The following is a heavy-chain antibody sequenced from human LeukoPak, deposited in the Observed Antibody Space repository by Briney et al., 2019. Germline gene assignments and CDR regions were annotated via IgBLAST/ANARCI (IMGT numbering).Heavy chain of an antibody. CDR3: ARGGRGYDFWSGYRPFDP. Sequence: SETLSLTCTVSGGSISSSSYYWGWIRQPPGKGLEWIGSIYYSGSTYYNPSLKSRVTISVDTSKNQFSLKLSSVTAADTAVYYCARGGRGYDFWSGYRPFDPWGQGTLVTVSS. CDR1: GGSISSSSYY. J-gene: IGHJ5*02. V-gene: IGHV4-39*07. CDR2: IYYSGST. D-gene: IGHD3-3*01.